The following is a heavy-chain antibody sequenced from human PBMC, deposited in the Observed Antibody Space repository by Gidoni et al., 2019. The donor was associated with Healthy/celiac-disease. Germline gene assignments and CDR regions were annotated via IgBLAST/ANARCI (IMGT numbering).Heavy chain of an antibody. CDR3: ARGASGEVDY. Sequence: QVQLQQWGAGLLKPSETLSLTCAVYGGSFSGYYWSWIRQPTGKGLEWIGEINHSGSTNYNPSLKSRVTISVDTSKNQFSLKLSSVTAADTAVYYCARGASGEVDYWGQGTLVTVSS. V-gene: IGHV4-34*01. CDR2: INHSGST. CDR1: GGSFSGYY. J-gene: IGHJ4*02. D-gene: IGHD1-26*01.